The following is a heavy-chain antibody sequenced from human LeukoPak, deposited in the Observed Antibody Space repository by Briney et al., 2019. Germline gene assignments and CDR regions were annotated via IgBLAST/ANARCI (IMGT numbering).Heavy chain of an antibody. J-gene: IGHJ4*02. D-gene: IGHD1-20*01. V-gene: IGHV3-53*01. CDR1: GFTVSSNY. CDR2: IYSGGST. CDR3: ARGVDNWNYFDY. Sequence: PGGSLILSCAASGFTVSSNYMSWVRQAPGKGLEWVSVIYSGGSTYYADSVRGRFTISRDNSKNTLYLQMNSLRAEDTAVYYCARGVDNWNYFDYWGQGTLVTVSS.